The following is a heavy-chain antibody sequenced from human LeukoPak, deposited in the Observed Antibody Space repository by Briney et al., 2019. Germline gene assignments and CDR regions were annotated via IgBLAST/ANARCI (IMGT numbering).Heavy chain of an antibody. CDR2: IYYSGST. D-gene: IGHD3-10*01. J-gene: IGHJ5*02. CDR1: GGSISSSSYY. V-gene: IGHV4-39*01. CDR3: ARHRYYGSGNIWFDP. Sequence: SETLSLTCTVSGGSISSSSYYWGWIRQPPGKGLEWLGSIYYSGSTYYNPSLKSRATISVDTSKNQFSLKLSSVTAADTAVYYCARHRYYGSGNIWFDPWGQGTLVTVSS.